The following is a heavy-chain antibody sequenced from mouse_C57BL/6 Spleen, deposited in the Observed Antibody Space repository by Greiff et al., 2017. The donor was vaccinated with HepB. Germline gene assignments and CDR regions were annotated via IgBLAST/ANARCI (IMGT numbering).Heavy chain of an antibody. D-gene: IGHD1-1*01. CDR3: TRSGITFSY. CDR2: IDPETGGT. V-gene: IGHV1-15*01. CDR1: GYTFTDYE. Sequence: QVQLQQSGAELVRPGASVTLSCKASGYTFTDYEMHWVKQTPVHGLEWIGAIDPETGGTAYNQKFKGKAILTAYKSSSTAYMELRSLTSEDSAVYYCTRSGITFSYWGQGTLVTVSA. J-gene: IGHJ3*01.